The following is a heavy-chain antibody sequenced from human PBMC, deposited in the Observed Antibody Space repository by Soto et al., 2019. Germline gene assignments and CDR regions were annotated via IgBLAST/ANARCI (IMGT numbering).Heavy chain of an antibody. Sequence: GGSLRLSCAASGFTFSSYSMNWVRQAPGKGLEWVSSISSSSSYIYYADSVKGRFTISRDNAKNSLYLKMNSLRAEDTAVYYCASGGRVGYYDFWAAKDYMDVWGKGTTVTVSS. D-gene: IGHD3-3*01. CDR1: GFTFSSYS. V-gene: IGHV3-21*01. CDR2: ISSSSSYI. CDR3: ASGGRVGYYDFWAAKDYMDV. J-gene: IGHJ6*03.